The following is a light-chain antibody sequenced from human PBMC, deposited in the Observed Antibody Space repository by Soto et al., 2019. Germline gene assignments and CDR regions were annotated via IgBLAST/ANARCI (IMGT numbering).Light chain of an antibody. V-gene: IGKV3-15*01. Sequence: MTQSPATLSVSPGERATLSCRASQSVSSNLAWYQQKPGQAPRLPIYGASTRATGIPARFSGSGSGTEFTLTISSLQSEDFAVYYCQQYNNWPPAWTFGQGTKVDIK. CDR2: GAS. CDR1: QSVSSN. CDR3: QQYNNWPPAWT. J-gene: IGKJ1*01.